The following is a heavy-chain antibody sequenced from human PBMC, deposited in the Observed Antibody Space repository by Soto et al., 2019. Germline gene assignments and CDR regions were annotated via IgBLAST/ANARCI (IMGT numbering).Heavy chain of an antibody. J-gene: IGHJ5*02. CDR2: IYTSGST. V-gene: IGHV4-4*07. CDR1: GGSISSYY. Sequence: SESLSLTCTVSGGSISSYYWSWIRQPAGKGLEWIGRIYTSGSTNYNPSLKSRVTMSVDTSKNQFSLKLSSVTAADTAVYFCAREYDQSRRGNWFDPWGQGTRVTVSS. CDR3: AREYDQSRRGNWFDP. D-gene: IGHD2-8*01.